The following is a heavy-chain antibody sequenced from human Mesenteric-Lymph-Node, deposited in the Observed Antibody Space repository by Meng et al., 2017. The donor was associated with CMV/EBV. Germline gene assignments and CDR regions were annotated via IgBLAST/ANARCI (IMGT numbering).Heavy chain of an antibody. CDR3: AGTGKRKYYYASGTYSFDS. D-gene: IGHD3-10*01. Sequence: SFSNYYWGWIRPPPGKGLEGIGEINRNGSTNYSPSLKSRVTISLDTSKNQFSLKLSSVTAADTAVYYCAGTGKRKYYYASGTYSFDSWGQGTLVTVSS. CDR2: INRNGST. CDR1: SFSNYY. V-gene: IGHV4-34*01. J-gene: IGHJ4*02.